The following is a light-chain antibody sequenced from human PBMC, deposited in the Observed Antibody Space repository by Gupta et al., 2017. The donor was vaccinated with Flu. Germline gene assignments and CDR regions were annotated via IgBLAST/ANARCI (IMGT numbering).Light chain of an antibody. CDR3: QQRSNWSWT. CDR2: DAS. J-gene: IGKJ1*01. CDR1: QSVSSY. Sequence: EIVLTQSPATLSLSPAERATTPCRASQSVSSYLAWYQQKPGQAPRLLIYDASNRATGIPARFSGSGSGTDFTLTISSLEPEDFAVYYCQQRSNWSWTFGQGTKVEIK. V-gene: IGKV3-11*01.